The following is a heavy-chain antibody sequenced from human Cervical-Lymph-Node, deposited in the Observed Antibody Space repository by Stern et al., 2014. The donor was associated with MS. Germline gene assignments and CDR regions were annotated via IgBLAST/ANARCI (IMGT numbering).Heavy chain of an antibody. Sequence: VHLVESGGGVVQPGKSLRLSCATSGFTFSTYAMHWVRQAPGKGLEWVAVISADGTSTYYADSVKGRFTIARDNSKNTLYLQMNSLRVEDTAFYYCASGPKRVDQHWGQGTLVTVSS. CDR3: ASGPKRVDQH. CDR2: ISADGTST. J-gene: IGHJ1*01. CDR1: GFTFSTYA. V-gene: IGHV3-30-3*01.